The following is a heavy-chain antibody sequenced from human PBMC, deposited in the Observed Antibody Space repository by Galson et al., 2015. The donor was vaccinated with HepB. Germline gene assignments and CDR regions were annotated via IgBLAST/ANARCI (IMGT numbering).Heavy chain of an antibody. J-gene: IGHJ4*02. CDR1: GFTFSGSA. Sequence: SLRLSCAASGFTFSGSAMHWVRQAPGKGLEWVSAISGSGGSTYYADSVKGRFTISRDNSKNTLYLQMNSLRAEDTAVYYCAKWPQIRGDYVDYWGQGTLVTVSS. V-gene: IGHV3-23*01. CDR2: ISGSGGST. CDR3: AKWPQIRGDYVDY. D-gene: IGHD3-10*01.